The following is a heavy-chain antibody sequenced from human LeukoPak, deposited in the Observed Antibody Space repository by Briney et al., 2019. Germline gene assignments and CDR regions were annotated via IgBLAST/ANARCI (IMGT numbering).Heavy chain of an antibody. CDR2: IIPIFGTA. D-gene: IGHD3-22*01. Sequence: ASVKVSCKASGGTFSSYAISWVRQAPGQGLEWMGGIIPIFGTANYAQKFQGRVTITTDESTSTAYMELSSLRSEDTAVYYCARSSVLYYYDSSGYYSTDGYWGQGTLVTVSS. V-gene: IGHV1-69*05. CDR3: ARSSVLYYYDSSGYYSTDGY. CDR1: GGTFSSYA. J-gene: IGHJ4*02.